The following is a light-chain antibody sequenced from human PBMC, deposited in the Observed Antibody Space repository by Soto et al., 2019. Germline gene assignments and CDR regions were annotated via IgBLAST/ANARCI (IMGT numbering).Light chain of an antibody. CDR1: SSDVGSYNL. CDR3: CPYAGGENVI. V-gene: IGLV2-23*02. CDR2: EVS. J-gene: IGLJ2*01. Sequence: QSALTQPASVSGSPGQSITLSCTGTSSDVGSYNLVSWYQRHPGKAPKLMIYEVSKRPSGVSDRFSGSKSGNTASLTISGLRPKDGADNYCCPYAGGENVIFGGGTKLTVL.